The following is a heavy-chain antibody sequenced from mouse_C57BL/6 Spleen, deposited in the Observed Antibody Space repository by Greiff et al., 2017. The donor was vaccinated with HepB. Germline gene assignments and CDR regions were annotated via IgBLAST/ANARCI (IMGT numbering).Heavy chain of an antibody. CDR1: GYTFTSYW. CDR2: INPSNGGT. J-gene: IGHJ3*01. D-gene: IGHD1-1*01. CDR3: ARSITTVVAPFAY. V-gene: IGHV1-53*01. Sequence: QVQLQQPGTELVKPGASVKLSCKASGYTFTSYWMHWVKQRPGQGLEWIGNINPSNGGTNYNAKFKSKATLTVDKSSSTAYMQLSSLTSEDSAVYYCARSITTVVAPFAYWGQGTLVTVSA.